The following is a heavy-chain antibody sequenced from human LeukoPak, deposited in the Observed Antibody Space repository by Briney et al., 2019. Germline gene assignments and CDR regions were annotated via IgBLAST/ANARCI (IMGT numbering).Heavy chain of an antibody. CDR3: ARGGDIAVAGTMDFDY. CDR1: GYTFTSYG. J-gene: IGHJ4*02. Sequence: ASATVSCKASGYTFTSYGIRWVRQAPGQGLEWMGWISAYNGNTNYAQKLQGRVTMTTDTSTSTAYMELRSLRSDDTAVYYCARGGDIAVAGTMDFDYWGQGTLVTVSS. V-gene: IGHV1-18*01. D-gene: IGHD6-19*01. CDR2: ISAYNGNT.